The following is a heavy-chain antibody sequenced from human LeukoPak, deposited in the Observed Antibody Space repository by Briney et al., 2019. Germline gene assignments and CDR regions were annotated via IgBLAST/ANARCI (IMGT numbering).Heavy chain of an antibody. J-gene: IGHJ3*02. D-gene: IGHD4-17*01. CDR1: GFTFSSYS. Sequence: GGSLRLSCAASGFTFSSYSMNWVRQAPGKGLEWVSSISSSSSYIYYADSVKGRFTISRDNAKNSLYLQMNSLRAEDTAVYYCAKAHLEDYGDHEDYAFDIWGQGTMVTVSS. V-gene: IGHV3-21*01. CDR2: ISSSSSYI. CDR3: AKAHLEDYGDHEDYAFDI.